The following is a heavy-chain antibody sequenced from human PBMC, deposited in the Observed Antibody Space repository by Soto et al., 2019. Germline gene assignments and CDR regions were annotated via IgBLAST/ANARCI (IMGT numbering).Heavy chain of an antibody. CDR3: ARGVDYSYGMNV. CDR1: GGTFSSYT. CDR2: IIPLLGIA. V-gene: IGHV1-69*02. Sequence: QVQLVQSGAEVKKPGSSVKVSCKASGGTFSSYTISWVRQAPGQGLAWMGRIIPLLGIANYAQKFQGRVTITADKSTSTAYMELSSLRSEDTAVDYCARGVDYSYGMNVWGQGTTVTVSS. J-gene: IGHJ6*02.